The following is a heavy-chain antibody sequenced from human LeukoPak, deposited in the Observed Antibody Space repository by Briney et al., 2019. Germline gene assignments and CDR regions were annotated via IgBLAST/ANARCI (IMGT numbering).Heavy chain of an antibody. J-gene: IGHJ4*02. D-gene: IGHD3-22*01. CDR3: ARDRHKYNYDSGGYPPY. Sequence: QPGGSLRLSCAASGFTFSSYSMNWIRQAPGKGLEWVSYISSSSSTIYYADSVKGRFTISRDNVKNSLFLQMNTLRAEDTAVYYCARDRHKYNYDSGGYPPYWGQGTLVTVSS. V-gene: IGHV3-48*01. CDR2: ISSSSSTI. CDR1: GFTFSSYS.